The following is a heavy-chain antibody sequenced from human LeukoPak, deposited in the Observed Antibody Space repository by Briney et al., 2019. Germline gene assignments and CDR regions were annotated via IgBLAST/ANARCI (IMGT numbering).Heavy chain of an antibody. CDR1: GGSISSSY. CDR2: IYTFGIT. D-gene: IGHD5-24*01. CDR3: AREKQEMATTDAFDI. Sequence: SETLSLTCTVSGGSISSSYWSWIRQPAGKGLEWIGHIYTFGITNYIPSLKSRVTMSLDTSKNQFSLKLSSVTAADTAVYYCAREKQEMATTDAFDIWGQGTMVTVSS. J-gene: IGHJ3*02. V-gene: IGHV4-4*07.